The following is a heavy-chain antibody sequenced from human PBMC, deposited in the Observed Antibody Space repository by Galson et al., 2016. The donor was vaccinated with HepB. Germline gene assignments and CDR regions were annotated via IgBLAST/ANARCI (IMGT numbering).Heavy chain of an antibody. D-gene: IGHD5-12*01. V-gene: IGHV3-30*03. Sequence: SLRLSCAASGFTFSSYGMHWVRQAPGKGLEWVAIISYDGSNKYYGDSVKGRFTISRDNSKNTLYLQMNSLRSEDTAVYYCARVGPYSGYDPANYFYDMDVWGQGTTVTVSS. CDR3: ARVGPYSGYDPANYFYDMDV. CDR2: ISYDGSNK. J-gene: IGHJ6*02. CDR1: GFTFSSYG.